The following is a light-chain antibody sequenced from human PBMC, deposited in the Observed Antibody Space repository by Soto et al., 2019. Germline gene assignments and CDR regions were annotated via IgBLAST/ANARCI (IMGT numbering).Light chain of an antibody. J-gene: IGLJ1*01. CDR1: SSDVGGYNY. CDR2: DVS. Sequence: QSVLTQPASVSGSPGQSITISCTGTSSDVGGYNYVSWYQHHPGKAPKLMIFDVSNRPSGVSNRFSGSKSGNTASLTISDLQAEDEADYYCSSYTASSTYVFGTGTKVTVL. V-gene: IGLV2-14*03. CDR3: SSYTASSTYV.